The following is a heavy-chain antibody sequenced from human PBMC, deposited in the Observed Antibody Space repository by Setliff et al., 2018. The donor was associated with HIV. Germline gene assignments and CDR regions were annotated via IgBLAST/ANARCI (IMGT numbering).Heavy chain of an antibody. Sequence: SETLSLTCSVSGDSISSSSYYWGWIRQPPGKGLEWIGSIYYSGSTYYNPSLNSRVTISVDASKNQFSLKLSSVTAADTAVNYCASLPPLYDSSGYYFDYWGQGTLVTVSS. D-gene: IGHD3-22*01. CDR3: ASLPPLYDSSGYYFDY. J-gene: IGHJ4*02. CDR2: IYYSGST. CDR1: GDSISSSSYY. V-gene: IGHV4-39*01.